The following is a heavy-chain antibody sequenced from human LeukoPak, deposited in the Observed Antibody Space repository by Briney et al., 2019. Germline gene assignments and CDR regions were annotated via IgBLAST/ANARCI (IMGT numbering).Heavy chain of an antibody. CDR1: GFTFSNYG. CDR2: IWYDGSTK. J-gene: IGHJ4*02. Sequence: GRSLRLSCAASGFTFSNYGMHWVRQAPGRGLEWVAVIWYDGSTKYYADSVKGRFTISRDNSKNMLYLQMNSLRAEDTAVYYCVANFDLWGQGTLVTVSS. CDR3: VANFDL. V-gene: IGHV3-33*01.